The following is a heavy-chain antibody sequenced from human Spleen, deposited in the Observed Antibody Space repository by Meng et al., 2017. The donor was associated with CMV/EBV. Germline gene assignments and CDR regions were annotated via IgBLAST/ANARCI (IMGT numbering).Heavy chain of an antibody. CDR3: AKDLGFYDFWDDYSTVYTMDV. J-gene: IGHJ6*02. Sequence: GESLKISCAASGFTFDDYAMSWVRQAPGKGLEWVSGINWNGGSTGYADSVKGRVTISRDNSKNTLYLQMNSLRAEDTAVYYCAKDLGFYDFWDDYSTVYTMDVWGQGTSVTVSS. CDR2: INWNGGST. D-gene: IGHD3-3*01. CDR1: GFTFDDYA. V-gene: IGHV3-20*04.